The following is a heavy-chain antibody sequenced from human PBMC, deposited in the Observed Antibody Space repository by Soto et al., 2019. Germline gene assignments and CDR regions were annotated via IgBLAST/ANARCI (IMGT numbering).Heavy chain of an antibody. V-gene: IGHV3-30-3*01. Sequence: QVQLVESGGGVVQPGRSLRLSCAASGFTFSSYAMHWVRQAPGKGLEWVAVISYDGSNKYYADSVKGRFTISRDNSKNTLYLQMNSLRAEDTAVYYCARDVPYDSSGRDFDYWGQGTLVTVSS. CDR3: ARDVPYDSSGRDFDY. CDR1: GFTFSSYA. CDR2: ISYDGSNK. D-gene: IGHD3-22*01. J-gene: IGHJ4*02.